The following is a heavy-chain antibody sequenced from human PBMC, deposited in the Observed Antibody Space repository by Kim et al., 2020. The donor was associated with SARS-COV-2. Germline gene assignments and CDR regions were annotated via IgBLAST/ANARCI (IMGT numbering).Heavy chain of an antibody. CDR2: ISYDGSNK. CDR3: AKDRDDIVATTGLGY. D-gene: IGHD5-12*01. Sequence: GGSLRLSCAASGFTFSSYGMHWVRQAPGKGLEWVAVISYDGSNKYYADSVKGRFTISRDNSKNTLYLQMNSLRAEDTAVYYCAKDRDDIVATTGLGYCGQGTLVTVSS. CDR1: GFTFSSYG. V-gene: IGHV3-30*18. J-gene: IGHJ4*02.